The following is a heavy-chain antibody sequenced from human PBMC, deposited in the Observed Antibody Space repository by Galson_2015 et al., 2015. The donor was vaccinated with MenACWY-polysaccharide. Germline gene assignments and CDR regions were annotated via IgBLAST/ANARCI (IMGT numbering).Heavy chain of an antibody. J-gene: IGHJ4*02. D-gene: IGHD6-13*01. CDR3: AKVGPRSSWTMGIDY. CDR2: SGSGGGL. Sequence: SLRLSCAASGFSFSANGMRWVRQAPGRGLEWVSGSGSGGGLYCADSEKGRFTVSRVNSKNTLDLQMNNLRAEDTAVYYCAKVGPRSSWTMGIDYWGQGTLVTVSS. CDR1: GFSFSANG. V-gene: IGHV3-23*01.